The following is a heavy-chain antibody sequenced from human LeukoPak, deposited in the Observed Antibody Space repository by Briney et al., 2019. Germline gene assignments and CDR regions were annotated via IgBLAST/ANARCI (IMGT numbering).Heavy chain of an antibody. CDR1: GGSFSGYY. V-gene: IGHV4-34*01. Sequence: SETLSLTCAVYGGSFSGYYWSWIRQPPGKGLEWIGEINHSGSTNYNPSLKSRVTISVDTSKNQFSLKLSSVTAADTAAYYCARGSSSIAARKVDYWGQGTLVTVSS. J-gene: IGHJ4*02. CDR3: ARGSSSIAARKVDY. D-gene: IGHD6-6*01. CDR2: INHSGST.